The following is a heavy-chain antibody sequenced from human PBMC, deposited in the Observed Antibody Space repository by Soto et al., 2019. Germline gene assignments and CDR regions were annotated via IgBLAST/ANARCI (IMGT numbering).Heavy chain of an antibody. D-gene: IGHD6-13*01. V-gene: IGHV3-30*18. CDR1: GFTFSSYG. Sequence: PGGSLRLSCAASGFTFSSYGMHWVRQAPGKGLERVAVISYDGSNKYYADSVKGRFTISRDNSKNTLYLQMNSLRAEDTAVYYCAKSRAAAGTRWFDPWGQGTLVTVSS. J-gene: IGHJ5*02. CDR3: AKSRAAAGTRWFDP. CDR2: ISYDGSNK.